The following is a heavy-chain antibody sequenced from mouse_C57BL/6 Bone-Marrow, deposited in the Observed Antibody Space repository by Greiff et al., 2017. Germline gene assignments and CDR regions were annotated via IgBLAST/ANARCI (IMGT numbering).Heavy chain of an antibody. CDR1: GYTFTSYW. Sequence: VQLQQPGAELVKPGASVKMSCKASGYTFTSYWITWVKQRPGQGLEWIGDIYPGSGSTNYNEKFKSKVTLTGDTSSSTAYMQLSSLTSEDSAVYYCAREDYYGSSYEGIYYYAMDYWGQGTSVTVSS. J-gene: IGHJ4*01. V-gene: IGHV1-55*01. CDR2: IYPGSGST. D-gene: IGHD1-1*01. CDR3: AREDYYGSSYEGIYYYAMDY.